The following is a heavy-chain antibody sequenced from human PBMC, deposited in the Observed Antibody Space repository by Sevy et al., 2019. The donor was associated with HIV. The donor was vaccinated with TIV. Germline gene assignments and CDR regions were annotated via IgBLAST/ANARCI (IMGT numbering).Heavy chain of an antibody. CDR3: ARELWPGDY. CDR1: GFTFSDYY. CDR2: IKQDGSQK. J-gene: IGHJ4*02. Sequence: GGSLRLSCAASGFTFSDYYMGWVRQAPGKGLEWVANIKQDGSQKNYLDSVKGRFTISRDNAKNSLYLQMNRLRVDDTTVYSSARELWPGDYWGQGTLVTVSS. D-gene: IGHD2-21*01. V-gene: IGHV3-7*01.